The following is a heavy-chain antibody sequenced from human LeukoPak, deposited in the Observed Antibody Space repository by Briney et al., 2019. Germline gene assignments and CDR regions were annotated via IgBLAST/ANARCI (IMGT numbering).Heavy chain of an antibody. J-gene: IGHJ6*03. V-gene: IGHV3-74*01. Sequence: GGSLRLSCAASGFTFSSYWMHWVRQAPGKGLVWVSRIDSDGSSISYADSVKGRFTISRDNAKNTLYLQMIGLRAEDTAVYYCARGLYNWNLYYYYYMDVWGKGTTVTVSS. CDR3: ARGLYNWNLYYYYYMDV. D-gene: IGHD1-20*01. CDR1: GFTFSSYW. CDR2: IDSDGSSI.